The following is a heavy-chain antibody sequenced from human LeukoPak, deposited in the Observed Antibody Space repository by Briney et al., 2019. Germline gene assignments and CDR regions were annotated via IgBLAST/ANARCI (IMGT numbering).Heavy chain of an antibody. Sequence: GGSLRLSCAASGFTFSSYAMSWVSQAPGMRLAWVSAISGSGGSTYYADSVKGRFTISRDTSKNTLYLQMNSLRAEDTAVYYCARGRYYDNSVYYYFDYWGQGTLVTVSS. D-gene: IGHD3-22*01. CDR3: ARGRYYDNSVYYYFDY. J-gene: IGHJ4*02. CDR2: ISGSGGST. CDR1: GFTFSSYA. V-gene: IGHV3-23*01.